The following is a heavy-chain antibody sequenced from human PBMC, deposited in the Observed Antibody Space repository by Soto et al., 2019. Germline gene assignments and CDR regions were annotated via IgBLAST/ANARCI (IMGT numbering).Heavy chain of an antibody. J-gene: IGHJ5*02. CDR3: ARSGSRVLWFGELLSGVNWFDP. CDR2: IIPIFGTA. V-gene: IGHV1-69*13. Sequence: SVKVSCKASGGTFSSYAISWVRQAPGQGLEWVGGIIPIFGTANYAQKFQGRVTITADESTSTAYMELSSLRSEDTAVYYCARSGSRVLWFGELLSGVNWFDPWGQGTQVTVSS. D-gene: IGHD3-10*01. CDR1: GGTFSSYA.